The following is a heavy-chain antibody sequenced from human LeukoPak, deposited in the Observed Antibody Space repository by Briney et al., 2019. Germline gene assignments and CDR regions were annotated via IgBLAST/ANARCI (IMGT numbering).Heavy chain of an antibody. Sequence: PSETLSLTCTVSGGSISSYYWSWIRQPPGKGLEWIGYIYYSGSINYNPSLKSRVTISVDTSKNQFSLKLRSVTAADTAVYYCARYSGSYSGFDYWGQGTLVTVSP. CDR2: IYYSGSI. V-gene: IGHV4-59*08. CDR1: GGSISSYY. CDR3: ARYSGSYSGFDY. D-gene: IGHD1-26*01. J-gene: IGHJ4*02.